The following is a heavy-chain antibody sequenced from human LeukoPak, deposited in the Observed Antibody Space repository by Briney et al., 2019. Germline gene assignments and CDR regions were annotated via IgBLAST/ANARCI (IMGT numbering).Heavy chain of an antibody. CDR3: ARSPPGDYDFWSAPDY. V-gene: IGHV1-18*01. D-gene: IGHD3-3*01. CDR2: ISAYNGNT. J-gene: IGHJ4*02. CDR1: GYTFTSYG. Sequence: GASVKVSCKASGYTFTSYGISWVRQAPGQGLEWMGWISAYNGNTNYAQKLQGRVTMTTDTSTSTAYMVLRSLRSDDTAVYYCARSPPGDYDFWSAPDYWGQGTLVTVSS.